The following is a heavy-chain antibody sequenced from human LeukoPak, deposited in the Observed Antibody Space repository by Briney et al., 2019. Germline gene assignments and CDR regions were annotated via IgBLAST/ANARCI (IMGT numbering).Heavy chain of an antibody. Sequence: SETLSLTCTVSGGSISSGSYYWSWIRQPAGKGLEWIGRIYTSGSTNYNPSLKSRVTISVDTSKNQFSLKLSSVTAADTAVYYCARLPPEYSSSSEPHYYYYYYMDVWGKGTTVTVSS. V-gene: IGHV4-61*02. J-gene: IGHJ6*03. CDR2: IYTSGST. CDR1: GGSISSGSYY. CDR3: ARLPPEYSSSSEPHYYYYYYMDV. D-gene: IGHD6-6*01.